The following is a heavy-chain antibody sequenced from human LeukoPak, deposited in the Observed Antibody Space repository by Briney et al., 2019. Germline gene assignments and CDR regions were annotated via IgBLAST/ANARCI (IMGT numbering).Heavy chain of an antibody. V-gene: IGHV4-59*08. CDR2: INYSRST. D-gene: IGHD6-13*01. CDR1: GGSISSYY. J-gene: IGHJ4*02. Sequence: SETLSLTCTVSGGSISSYYWSWIRQPPGKGLEWIGYINYSRSTNYNPSLKSRVTISVDTSKNQFSLRLNSVTAADTAVYYCARLDDRAARIAVGRSSTWSSRRGFDYWGQGTLVTVSS. CDR3: ARLDDRAARIAVGRSSTWSSRRGFDY.